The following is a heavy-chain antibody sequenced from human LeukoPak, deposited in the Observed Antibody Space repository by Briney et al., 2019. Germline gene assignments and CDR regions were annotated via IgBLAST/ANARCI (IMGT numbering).Heavy chain of an antibody. CDR3: AREYCSSTSCYNYYYYMDV. V-gene: IGHV3-30*02. Sequence: GGSLRLSCAASAFIFSSYGMHWVRQAPGKGLEWVAFIRFDGSDEYYADSMKGRFTISRDNSKNTLYLQMNSLRTEDTAVYYCAREYCSSTSCYNYYYYMDVWGKGTTVTVSS. CDR1: AFIFSSYG. CDR2: IRFDGSDE. J-gene: IGHJ6*03. D-gene: IGHD2-2*02.